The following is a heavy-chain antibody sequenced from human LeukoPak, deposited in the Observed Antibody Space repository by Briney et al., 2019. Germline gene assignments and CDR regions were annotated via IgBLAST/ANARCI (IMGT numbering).Heavy chain of an antibody. Sequence: SGGSLRLSCAASGFTFSSYSMNWVRQAPGKGLEWVSYISSSSSTIYYADSVKGRFTISRDNAKNSLYLQMNSLRAEDTAVYYCARDQFQITMVRGVLSIGDAFDIWGQGTMVTVSS. V-gene: IGHV3-48*01. CDR3: ARDQFQITMVRGVLSIGDAFDI. D-gene: IGHD3-10*01. CDR2: ISSSSSTI. CDR1: GFTFSSYS. J-gene: IGHJ3*02.